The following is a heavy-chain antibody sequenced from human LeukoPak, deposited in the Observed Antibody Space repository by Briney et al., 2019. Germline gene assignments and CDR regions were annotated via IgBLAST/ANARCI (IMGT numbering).Heavy chain of an antibody. CDR3: ATYDYVWGSYRYPYFDY. CDR1: GYTFTGYY. Sequence: ASVKVSCKASGYTFTGYYMHWVRQAPGQGLEWMGRINPNSGGTNYAQKFQGRVTMTRDTYISTAYMELSRLRSDDTAVYYCATYDYVWGSYRYPYFDYWGQGTLVTVSS. D-gene: IGHD3-16*02. CDR2: INPNSGGT. V-gene: IGHV1-2*06. J-gene: IGHJ4*02.